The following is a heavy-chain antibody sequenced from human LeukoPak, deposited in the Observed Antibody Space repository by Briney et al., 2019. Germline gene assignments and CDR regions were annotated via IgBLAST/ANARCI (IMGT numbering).Heavy chain of an antibody. D-gene: IGHD2-2*01. CDR2: INWNGGST. Sequence: GSLRPSFAAPGFPFYDLGISLVRQSSREGAGWVSWINWNGGSTGYADSVKGRFTISRDNAKNSLYLQMNSLRAEDTALYHCARDLAYCSSTSCPSDYWGQGTLVTVSS. CDR3: ARDLAYCSSTSCPSDY. J-gene: IGHJ4*02. CDR1: GFPFYDLG. V-gene: IGHV3-20*02.